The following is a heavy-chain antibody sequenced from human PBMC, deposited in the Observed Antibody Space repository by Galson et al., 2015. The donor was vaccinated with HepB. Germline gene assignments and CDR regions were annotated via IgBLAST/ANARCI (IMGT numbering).Heavy chain of an antibody. CDR1: GFSLSTSGVG. D-gene: IGHD3-22*01. CDR2: IYWDDDK. CDR3: AHYEDHDSSGYYYDRLGFDY. J-gene: IGHJ4*02. Sequence: PALVKPTQTLTLTCTFSGFSLSTSGVGVGWIRQPPGKALEWLALIYWDDDKRYSPSLKSRLTITKDTSKNQVVLTMTNMDPVDTATYYCAHYEDHDSSGYYYDRLGFDYWGQGTLVTVSS. V-gene: IGHV2-5*02.